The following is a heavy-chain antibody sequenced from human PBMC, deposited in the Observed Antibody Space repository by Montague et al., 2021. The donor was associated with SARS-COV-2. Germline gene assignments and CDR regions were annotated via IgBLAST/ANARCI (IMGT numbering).Heavy chain of an antibody. V-gene: IGHV4-31*03. CDR1: GDPISRAGYF. J-gene: IGHJ4*02. CDR2: VYYTGST. Sequence: SETLSLTCSVSGDPISRAGYFWTWIRHHPTEGLEWIGYVYYTGSTDYNPSLKSRVSMSIDTSRNQFSLKMSSVTAADTAVYYCARDRYGHFDYWGQGTLVTVSS. CDR3: ARDRYGHFDY. D-gene: IGHD5-18*01.